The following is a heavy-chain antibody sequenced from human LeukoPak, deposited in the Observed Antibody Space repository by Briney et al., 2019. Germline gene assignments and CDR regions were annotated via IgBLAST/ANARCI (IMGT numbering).Heavy chain of an antibody. CDR1: GFTFSSYE. V-gene: IGHV3-48*03. D-gene: IGHD6-19*01. J-gene: IGHJ4*02. Sequence: PGGSLRLSCAASGFTFSSYEMNWVRQAPGKGLEWVSYISSSGSTIYYTDSVKGRFTISRDNAKNSLYLQMNSLRAEDTAVYYYASSYSSGWYYFDYWGQGTLVTVSS. CDR3: ASSYSSGWYYFDY. CDR2: ISSSGSTI.